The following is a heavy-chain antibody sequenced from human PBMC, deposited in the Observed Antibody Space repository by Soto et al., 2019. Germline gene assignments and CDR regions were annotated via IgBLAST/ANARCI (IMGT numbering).Heavy chain of an antibody. CDR1: GFTFSSYS. J-gene: IGHJ4*02. D-gene: IGHD4-17*01. Sequence: EVQLVESGGGLVKPGGSLGLSCAASGFTFSSYSMNWVRQAPGKGLEWVSSISSSSSYIYYADSVKGRFTISRDNAKNSLYLQMNSLRAEDTAVYYCARGGGTTVVTDSGYWGQGTLVTVSS. V-gene: IGHV3-21*01. CDR3: ARGGGTTVVTDSGY. CDR2: ISSSSSYI.